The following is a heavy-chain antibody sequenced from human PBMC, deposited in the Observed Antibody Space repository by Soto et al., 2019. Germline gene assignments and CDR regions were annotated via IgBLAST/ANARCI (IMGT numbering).Heavy chain of an antibody. CDR1: GYTFTSYA. Sequence: ASVKVSCKASGYTFTSYAMHWVRQAPGQRLEWMGWINAGNGNTKYSQKFQGRVTITRDTSASTAYMELSSLRSEDTAVYYCARDELTIFGVAHYYCYGMDVWGQGTTVTVSS. D-gene: IGHD3-3*01. V-gene: IGHV1-3*01. J-gene: IGHJ6*02. CDR3: ARDELTIFGVAHYYCYGMDV. CDR2: INAGNGNT.